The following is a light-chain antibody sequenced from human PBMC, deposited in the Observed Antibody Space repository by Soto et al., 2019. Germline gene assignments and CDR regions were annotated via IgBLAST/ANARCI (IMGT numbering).Light chain of an antibody. CDR3: KSYAGSNTYV. CDR2: EVV. Sequence: QSVLTQPPSASGSPGQSVTISCTGTKNDIGVYDFVSWYQHHPGKAPRLIIYEVVQRPSGVPDRFSGSKSGNTASLTVSGLRAADEADYFCKSYAGSNTYVFGSGTKVTV. J-gene: IGLJ1*01. V-gene: IGLV2-8*01. CDR1: KNDIGVYDF.